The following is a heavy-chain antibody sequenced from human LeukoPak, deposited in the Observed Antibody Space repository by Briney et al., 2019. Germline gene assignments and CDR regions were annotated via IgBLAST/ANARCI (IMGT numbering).Heavy chain of an antibody. J-gene: IGHJ4*02. Sequence: ASVKVSCKASGYTFTSYAMNWVRQAPGQGLEWMGWINTNTGNPTYAQGFTGRFVFSLDTSVSTAYLQINSLKAKDTAVYYCARDGYSYGSLVDYWGQGTLVTVSS. CDR3: ARDGYSYGSLVDY. D-gene: IGHD5-18*01. CDR1: GYTFTSYA. CDR2: INTNTGNP. V-gene: IGHV7-4-1*02.